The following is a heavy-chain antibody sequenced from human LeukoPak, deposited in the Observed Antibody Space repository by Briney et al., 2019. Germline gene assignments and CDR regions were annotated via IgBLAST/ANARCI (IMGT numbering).Heavy chain of an antibody. CDR2: IYYSGTT. CDR1: GGSISNYY. J-gene: IGHJ6*03. CDR3: ARSSVPYYYYNYSMDV. D-gene: IGHD3-22*01. Sequence: SSETLSLTCIVSGGSISNYYWSWIRQSPGTGLEWIGFIYYSGTTNYNPSLKSRVTISVDTSKNHFSLKLSSVTAADTAVYYCARSSVPYYYYNYSMDVWGNGTTVTVSS. V-gene: IGHV4-59*01.